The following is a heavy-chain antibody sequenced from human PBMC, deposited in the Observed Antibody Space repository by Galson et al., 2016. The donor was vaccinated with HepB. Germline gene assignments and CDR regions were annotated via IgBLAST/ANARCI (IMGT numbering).Heavy chain of an antibody. CDR2: ITGSSANYI. D-gene: IGHD2-2*01. V-gene: IGHV3-21*01. Sequence: SLRLSCAASGFTFSSYNMNWVRQAPGTGLEWVSSITGSSANYIFYPDSVKGRFTISRDNARNSLYLQMNNLRAEDTAVYYCARAIYCSSSNCQGYYFDYWGQGTLVTVSS. CDR3: ARAIYCSSSNCQGYYFDY. J-gene: IGHJ4*02. CDR1: GFTFSSYN.